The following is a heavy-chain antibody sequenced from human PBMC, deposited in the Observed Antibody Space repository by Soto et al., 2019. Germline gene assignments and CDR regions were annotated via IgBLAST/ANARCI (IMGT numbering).Heavy chain of an antibody. V-gene: IGHV3-23*01. D-gene: IGHD3-22*01. J-gene: IGHJ4*02. CDR1: GFTFSTYA. Sequence: WGSLRLSCAAFGFTFSTYAMNWVRQAPGKGLEWVSGISDDGGSTYYADSVKGRFTISRDNSENTLYLQLNSLRADDTAVYYCAKPSGYYQAFDYWGQGTLVTVSS. CDR2: ISDDGGST. CDR3: AKPSGYYQAFDY.